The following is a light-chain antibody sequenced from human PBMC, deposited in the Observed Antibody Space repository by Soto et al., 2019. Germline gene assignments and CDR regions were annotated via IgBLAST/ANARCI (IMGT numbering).Light chain of an antibody. J-gene: IGKJ2*01. V-gene: IGKV3-20*01. Sequence: EIVLTQSPVSLSLSPGERATLSCRASQTINSNFLAWFQQKPGLAPRLLIYGASRRASGIPDRFSGSVSGTDFSLTISRLAPEDFAVYFCQQYGRSPFTFGQGTKLQIK. CDR1: QTINSNF. CDR2: GAS. CDR3: QQYGRSPFT.